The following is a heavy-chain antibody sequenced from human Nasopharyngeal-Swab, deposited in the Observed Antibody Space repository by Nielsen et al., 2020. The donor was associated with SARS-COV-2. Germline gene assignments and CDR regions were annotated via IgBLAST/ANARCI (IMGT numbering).Heavy chain of an antibody. Sequence: SVNVSCKVSVYTLTELSMHWVRQAPAQGLEWMGGFDPEDGETIYAQKFQGRVTMTEDTSTDTAYMELSSLRSEDTAVYYCATARVTTPVSWFDPWGQGTLVTVSS. CDR1: VYTLTELS. CDR3: ATARVTTPVSWFDP. CDR2: FDPEDGET. V-gene: IGHV1-24*01. J-gene: IGHJ5*02. D-gene: IGHD4-17*01.